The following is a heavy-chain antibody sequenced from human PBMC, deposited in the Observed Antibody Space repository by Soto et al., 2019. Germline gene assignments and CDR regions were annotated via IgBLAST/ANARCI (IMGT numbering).Heavy chain of an antibody. J-gene: IGHJ4*02. CDR1: GGSISSSSYY. V-gene: IGHV4-61*05. CDR3: ARMLLYYYDSSGYSYFDY. CDR2: IYYSGST. D-gene: IGHD3-22*01. Sequence: AETLSLTCTVSGGSISSSSYYWGWIRQPPGKGLEWIGYIYYSGSTNYNPSLKSRVTISVDTSKNQFSLKLSSVTAADTAVYYCARMLLYYYDSSGYSYFDYWGQGTLVTVSS.